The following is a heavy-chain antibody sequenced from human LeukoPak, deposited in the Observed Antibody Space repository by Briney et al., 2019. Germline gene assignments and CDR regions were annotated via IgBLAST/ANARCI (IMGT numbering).Heavy chain of an antibody. J-gene: IGHJ4*02. V-gene: IGHV3-48*01. D-gene: IGHD6-13*01. CDR3: ARVAPGHDVGRGYFDY. CDR2: ITSTSYAI. CDR1: GFAFSTYS. Sequence: PGGSLRLSCAASGFAFSTYSMNWVRQAPGKGLEWLSYITSTSYAIDYGDSVKGRFTISRDNAKNSLYLQMNSLRAEDTAVYYCARVAPGHDVGRGYFDYWGQGTLVTVSS.